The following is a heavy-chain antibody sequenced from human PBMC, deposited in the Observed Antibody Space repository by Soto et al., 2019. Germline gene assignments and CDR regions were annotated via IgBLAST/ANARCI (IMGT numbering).Heavy chain of an antibody. CDR3: ARGSGWLTDY. Sequence: SETLSLTCTVSDVSTSNFFWKWFRQPPGKGLEWIGNIHSSGTTNYNPSLESRVTISLDTSNSQCSLKMNSVTAADTAVYYCARGSGWLTDYWGQGSQVTVSS. CDR1: DVSTSNFF. V-gene: IGHV4-59*08. CDR2: IHSSGTT. D-gene: IGHD6-19*01. J-gene: IGHJ4*02.